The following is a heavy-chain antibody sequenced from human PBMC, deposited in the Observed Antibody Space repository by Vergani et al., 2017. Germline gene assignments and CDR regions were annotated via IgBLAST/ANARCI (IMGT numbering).Heavy chain of an antibody. CDR2: IYPGDSDT. J-gene: IGHJ6*02. Sequence: EVQLLESGGGLVQPGGSLRLSCAASGYSFTSYWIGWVRQMPGKGLEWMGIIYPGDSDTRYSPSFQGQVTISADKSISTAYLQWSSLKASDTAMYYCATSTVSYYYYGMDVWGQGTTVTVSS. CDR1: GYSFTSYW. V-gene: IGHV5-51*01. D-gene: IGHD4-17*01. CDR3: ATSTVSYYYYGMDV.